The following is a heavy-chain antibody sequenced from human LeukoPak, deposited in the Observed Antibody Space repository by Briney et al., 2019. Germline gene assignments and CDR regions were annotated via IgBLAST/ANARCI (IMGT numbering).Heavy chain of an antibody. V-gene: IGHV4-4*02. J-gene: IGHJ4*02. Sequence: SETLSLTCGVSGGSITNTNYWTWVRQPPGKGLEWIGEVNLQGSTNYNPSLMARVAISVDTSENHISLQLTSVTAADTAVYYCAREGGPYRPLDYSGQGTLVTVSS. CDR1: GGSITNTNY. CDR2: VNLQGST. CDR3: AREGGPYRPLDY.